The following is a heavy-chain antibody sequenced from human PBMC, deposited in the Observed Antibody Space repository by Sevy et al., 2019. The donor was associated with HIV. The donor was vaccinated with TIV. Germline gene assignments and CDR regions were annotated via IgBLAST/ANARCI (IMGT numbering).Heavy chain of an antibody. CDR1: GGSISSGVYS. CDR2: IFHSGHT. J-gene: IGHJ3*01. D-gene: IGHD4-17*01. Sequence: LSLTCAVSGGSISSGVYSWNWIRQPPGKGLEWIGYIFHSGHTYYNPSLKSRLTISLDMSKNQFSLKMNSVTAADTAVYYCARDGGTLTTPGAFDFWGQGTMVTVSS. CDR3: ARDGGTLTTPGAFDF. V-gene: IGHV4-30-2*01.